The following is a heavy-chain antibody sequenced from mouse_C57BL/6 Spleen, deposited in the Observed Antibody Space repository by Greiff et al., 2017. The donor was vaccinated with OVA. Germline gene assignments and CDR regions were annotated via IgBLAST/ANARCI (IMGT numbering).Heavy chain of an antibody. J-gene: IGHJ4*01. CDR2: ISNGGGST. CDR1: GFTFSDYY. D-gene: IGHD1-3*01. V-gene: IGHV5-12*01. CDR3: ARHESPYYYAMDY. Sequence: EVQGVESGGGLVQPGGSLKLSCAASGFTFSDYYMYWVRQTPEKRLEWVAYISNGGGSTYYPDTVKGRFTISRDNAKNTLYLQMSRLKSEDTAMYYCARHESPYYYAMDYWGQGTSVTVSS.